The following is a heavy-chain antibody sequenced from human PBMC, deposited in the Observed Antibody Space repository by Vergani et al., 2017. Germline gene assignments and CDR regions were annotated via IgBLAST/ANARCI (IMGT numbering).Heavy chain of an antibody. CDR1: GGSISSYY. J-gene: IGHJ6*02. Sequence: QVQLQESGPGLVKPSETLSLTCTVSGGSISSYYWSWIRQPPGKGLEWIGYIYYSGSTNYNPSLQSRVTISVDTSKNQFSLKLSSVTAADTAVYYCARGDYDILTGYYNPYYGMDVWGQGTTVTVSS. CDR2: IYYSGST. V-gene: IGHV4-59*01. D-gene: IGHD3-9*01. CDR3: ARGDYDILTGYYNPYYGMDV.